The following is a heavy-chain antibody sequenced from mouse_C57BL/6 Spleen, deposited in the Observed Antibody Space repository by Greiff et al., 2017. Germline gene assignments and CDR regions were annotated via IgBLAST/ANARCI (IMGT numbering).Heavy chain of an antibody. V-gene: IGHV1-82*01. CDR3: ARGDYGYEAFAY. Sequence: LKQSGPELVKPGASVKISCKASGYAFSSSWMNWVKQRPGKGLEWIGRIYPGDGDTNYNGKFKGKATLTADKSSSTAYMQLSSLTSEDSAVYFCARGDYGYEAFAYWGQGTLVTVSA. D-gene: IGHD2-2*01. J-gene: IGHJ3*01. CDR1: GYAFSSSW. CDR2: IYPGDGDT.